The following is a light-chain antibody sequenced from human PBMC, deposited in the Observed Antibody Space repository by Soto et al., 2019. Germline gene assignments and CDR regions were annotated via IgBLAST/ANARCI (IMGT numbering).Light chain of an antibody. J-gene: IGKJ1*01. V-gene: IGKV3-11*01. CDR3: QQRNNSWT. Sequence: EIVLTQSPATLSLSPGERATLSCRASQSVSSFLAWYQQKPGQAPRLLIYDASNRATGIPARFSGSGSGTDFTLTSSSLEPEDVAVYYCQQRNNSWTFGQGTKVEIK. CDR1: QSVSSF. CDR2: DAS.